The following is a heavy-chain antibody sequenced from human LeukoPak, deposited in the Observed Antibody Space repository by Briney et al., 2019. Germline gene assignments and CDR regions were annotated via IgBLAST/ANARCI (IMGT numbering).Heavy chain of an antibody. CDR2: INHSGST. Sequence: PSETLSLTCAVYGGSFSGYYWSWIRQPPGKGLEWIGEINHSGSTNYNPSLKSRVTISVDTSKNQFSLKLSSVTAADTAVYYCAKLRYFDWLLPLYNWFDPWGQGTLVTVSS. J-gene: IGHJ5*02. D-gene: IGHD3-9*01. CDR1: GGSFSGYY. CDR3: AKLRYFDWLLPLYNWFDP. V-gene: IGHV4-34*01.